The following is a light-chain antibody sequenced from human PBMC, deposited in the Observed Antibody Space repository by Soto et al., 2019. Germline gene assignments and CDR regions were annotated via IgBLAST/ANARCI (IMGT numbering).Light chain of an antibody. CDR2: DAS. J-gene: IGKJ3*01. Sequence: EIVLTQSPATLSLSPGERATLSCRASQSVSTYLAWYQQKPGQAPRLLIYDASSMATGIPARFSGSGSGTDFTLTISSLESEDFAVYYCQQRSNWPLTFGPGTKVDIK. CDR3: QQRSNWPLT. CDR1: QSVSTY. V-gene: IGKV3-11*01.